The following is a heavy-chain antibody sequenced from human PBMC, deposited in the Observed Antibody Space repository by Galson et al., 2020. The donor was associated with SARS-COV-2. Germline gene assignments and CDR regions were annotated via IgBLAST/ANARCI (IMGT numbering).Heavy chain of an antibody. Sequence: GGSLRLSCVASGFSLSSYWMSWVRQAPGKGLEWVANIKQDGSEKYYVDSVKGRFTISRDNAKNSLYLQMDSLTADDTAVYYCARGQWLIGVYWGQGSLVSVSS. D-gene: IGHD6-19*01. J-gene: IGHJ4*02. CDR1: GFSLSSYW. V-gene: IGHV3-7*03. CDR2: IKQDGSEK. CDR3: ARGQWLIGVY.